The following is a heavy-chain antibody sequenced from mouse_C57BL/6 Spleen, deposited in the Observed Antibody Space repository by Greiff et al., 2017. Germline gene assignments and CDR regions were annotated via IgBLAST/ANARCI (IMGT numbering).Heavy chain of an antibody. V-gene: IGHV5-9-1*02. CDR2: ISSGGDYI. Sequence: EVQGVESGEGLVKPGGSLKLSCAASGFTFSSYAMSWVRQTPEKRLEWVAYISSGGDYIYYADTVKGRFTISRDNARNTLYLQMSSLKSEDTAMYYCTRTLTEGGYYFDYWGQGTTLTVSS. D-gene: IGHD4-1*01. CDR1: GFTFSSYA. CDR3: TRTLTEGGYYFDY. J-gene: IGHJ2*01.